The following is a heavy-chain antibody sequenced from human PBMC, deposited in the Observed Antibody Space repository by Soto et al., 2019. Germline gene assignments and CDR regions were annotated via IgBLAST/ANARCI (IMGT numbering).Heavy chain of an antibody. J-gene: IGHJ6*02. D-gene: IGHD3-3*01. V-gene: IGHV3-7*05. CDR1: GFTFSTYW. Sequence: GGSLRLSCAASGFTFSTYWMSWVRQAPGKGLEWVANIKQDGSEKYYVDSVKGRLTISRDNAKNSLYLQMNSLRAEDTAVYYCARDTGETHYDFWSGYWNGMDVWGQGTTVTVSS. CDR2: IKQDGSEK. CDR3: ARDTGETHYDFWSGYWNGMDV.